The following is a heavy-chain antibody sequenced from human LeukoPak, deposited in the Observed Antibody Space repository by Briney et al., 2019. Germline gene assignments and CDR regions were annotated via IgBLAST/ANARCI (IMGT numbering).Heavy chain of an antibody. CDR3: ARDLGYGDPFDY. CDR2: IYDGGST. D-gene: IGHD4-17*01. Sequence: SETLSLTCTVSGYSISSGYYWGWIRQPPGKGLEWIGSIYDGGSTYYNPSLKSRVTISVDTSKNQFSLKLSSVTAADTAVYYCARDLGYGDPFDYWGQGTLVTVSS. CDR1: GYSISSGYY. V-gene: IGHV4-38-2*02. J-gene: IGHJ4*02.